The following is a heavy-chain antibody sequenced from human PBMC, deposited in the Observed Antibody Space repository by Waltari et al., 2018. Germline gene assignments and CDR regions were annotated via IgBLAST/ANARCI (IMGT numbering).Heavy chain of an antibody. CDR2: IFYSGNT. D-gene: IGHD2-21*02. Sequence: QVQLQESGPGLVKPSETLSLTCTVSGGSINSYYWSWIRQPPGKGLEWIGYIFYSGNTNYRPYLKSRVTMSLDMSKNQFSLKLTSVTAADTAVYYCARVHPTYCGGDCTYFDLWGQGALVTVSS. V-gene: IGHV4-59*01. J-gene: IGHJ4*02. CDR1: GGSINSYY. CDR3: ARVHPTYCGGDCTYFDL.